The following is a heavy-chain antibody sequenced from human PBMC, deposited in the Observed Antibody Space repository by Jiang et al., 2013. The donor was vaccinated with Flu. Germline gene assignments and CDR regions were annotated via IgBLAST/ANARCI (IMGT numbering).Heavy chain of an antibody. D-gene: IGHD2-8*01. CDR1: GGTSAAML. CDR3: ATSLMAHRWFDP. CDR2: HPYLGTA. J-gene: IGHJ5*02. V-gene: IGHV1-69*01. Sequence: EVKKPGSSVKVSCKASGGTSAAMLSAGCDRPLDKGLSGWRDHPYLGTANYAQKFQGRVTITADESTSTAYMELSSLRSEDTAVYYCATSLMAHRWFDPWGQGTLVTVSS.